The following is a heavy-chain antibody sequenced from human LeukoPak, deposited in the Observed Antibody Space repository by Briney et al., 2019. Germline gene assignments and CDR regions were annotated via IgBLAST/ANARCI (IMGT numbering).Heavy chain of an antibody. CDR2: ISSSSSSI. Sequence: GGSLRLSCAASGFTFSSYNMIWVRQAPGKGLEWVSSISSSSSSIYYVDSVKGRFTISRDNAKNSLYLQMNSLRAEDTAVYYCARGHSSSWYYFDYWGQGTLVTVSS. CDR1: GFTFSSYN. V-gene: IGHV3-21*01. J-gene: IGHJ4*02. CDR3: ARGHSSSWYYFDY. D-gene: IGHD6-13*01.